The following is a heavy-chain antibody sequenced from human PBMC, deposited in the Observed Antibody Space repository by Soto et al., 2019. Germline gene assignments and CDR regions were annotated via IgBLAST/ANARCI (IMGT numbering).Heavy chain of an antibody. CDR3: ARECISTTYPRGTNWFDP. D-gene: IGHD2-2*01. Sequence: GGSLRLSCAASGFTFRDSAIHWVRQAPGKGPEWVGRIRTRTNTFATTYAASVEGRFTMSRDNSKNTLYLQLNSLRAEDTAVYYCARECISTTYPRGTNWFDPLGQGTLVTVSS. J-gene: IGHJ5*02. CDR2: IRTRTNTFAT. CDR1: GFTFRDSA. V-gene: IGHV3-73*01.